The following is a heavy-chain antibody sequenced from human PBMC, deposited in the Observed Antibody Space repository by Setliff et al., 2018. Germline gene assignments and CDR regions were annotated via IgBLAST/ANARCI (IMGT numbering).Heavy chain of an antibody. J-gene: IGHJ3*01. Sequence: LSLTCSVSGGSISGDYWSWIRQPPGKGLEWIGYMDTSGTTNYNPSLKSRVTISVDTSKNQFSLKLSSVTAADTAVYYCARRGYSSNWCGDDAFDVWGHGTMVT. V-gene: IGHV4-4*08. CDR1: GGSISGDY. D-gene: IGHD6-13*01. CDR2: MDTSGTT. CDR3: ARRGYSSNWCGDDAFDV.